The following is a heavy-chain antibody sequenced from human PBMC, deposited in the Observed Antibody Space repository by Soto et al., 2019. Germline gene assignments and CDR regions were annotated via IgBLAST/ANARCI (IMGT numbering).Heavy chain of an antibody. CDR3: ASGGDILTGSPGASYYYDGMDV. CDR1: GGSFSGYY. CDR2: INHSGST. Sequence: PSETLSLTCAVYGGSFSGYYWSWIRQPPGKGLEWIGEINHSGSTNYNPSLKSRVTISVDTSKNQFSLKLSSVTAADTAVYYCASGGDILTGSPGASYYYDGMDVWGQGTTVTVS. J-gene: IGHJ6*02. V-gene: IGHV4-34*01. D-gene: IGHD3-9*01.